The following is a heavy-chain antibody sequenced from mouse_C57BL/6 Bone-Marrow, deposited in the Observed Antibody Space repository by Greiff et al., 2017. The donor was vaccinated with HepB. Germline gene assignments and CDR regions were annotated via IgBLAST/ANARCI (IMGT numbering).Heavy chain of an antibody. CDR3: TSTLMDH. Sequence: VQLKQSGAELVRPGASVKLSCTASGFNIKDDYMHWVKQRPEQGLEWIGWIDPENGDTEYASKFQGKATITADTSSNTAYLQLSSLTSEDTAVYYCTSTLMDHWGQGTSVTVSS. CDR1: GFNIKDDY. D-gene: IGHD2-1*01. V-gene: IGHV14-4*01. J-gene: IGHJ4*01. CDR2: IDPENGDT.